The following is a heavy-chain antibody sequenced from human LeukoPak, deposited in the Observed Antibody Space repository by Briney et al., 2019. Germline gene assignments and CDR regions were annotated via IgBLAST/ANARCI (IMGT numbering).Heavy chain of an antibody. D-gene: IGHD3-3*01. J-gene: IGHJ5*02. CDR3: ARRWSGYSRLNWFDP. CDR2: IYYSGST. V-gene: IGHV4-59*12. CDR1: GGSISSYY. Sequence: SETLSLTCTVSGGSISSYYWSWIRQPPGKGLEWIGYIYYSGSTNYNPSLKSRVTISVDTSKNQFSLKLSPVTAADTAVYYCARRWSGYSRLNWFDPWGQGTLVTVSS.